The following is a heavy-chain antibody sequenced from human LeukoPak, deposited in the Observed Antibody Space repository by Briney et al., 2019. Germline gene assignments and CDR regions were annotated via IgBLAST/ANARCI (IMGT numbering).Heavy chain of an antibody. CDR1: GFTFSSYS. CDR3: ARDGLAITMVRGVYFDP. CDR2: ISSSSSYI. V-gene: IGHV3-21*01. D-gene: IGHD3-10*01. Sequence: AGGSLRLSCAASGFTFSSYSMNWVRQAPGKGLEWVSSISSSSSYIYYADSVKGRFTISRDNAKNSLYLQMNSLRAEDTAVYYCARDGLAITMVRGVYFDPWGQGTLVTVSS. J-gene: IGHJ5*02.